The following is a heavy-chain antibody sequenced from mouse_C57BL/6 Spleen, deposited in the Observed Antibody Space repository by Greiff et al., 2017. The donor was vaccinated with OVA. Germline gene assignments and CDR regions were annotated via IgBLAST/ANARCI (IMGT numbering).Heavy chain of an antibody. Sequence: EVKVVESGGDLVKPGGSLKLSCAASGFTFSSYGMSWVRQTPDKRLEWVATISSGGSYTYYPDSVKGRFTISRDNAKNTLYLQMSSLKSEDTAMYYCARHGSSYDWYFDVWGTGTTVTVSS. V-gene: IGHV5-6*01. CDR3: ARHGSSYDWYFDV. J-gene: IGHJ1*03. D-gene: IGHD1-1*01. CDR1: GFTFSSYG. CDR2: ISSGGSYT.